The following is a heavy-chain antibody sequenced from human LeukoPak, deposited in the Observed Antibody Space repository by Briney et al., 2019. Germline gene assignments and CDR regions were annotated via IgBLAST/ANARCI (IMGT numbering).Heavy chain of an antibody. CDR2: IYSSGTT. CDR1: GGSINDFY. V-gene: IGHV4-59*12. J-gene: IGHJ4*02. CDR3: ARASVRGVISGFYFFDF. D-gene: IGHD3-10*01. Sequence: SETLSLTCTVSGGSINDFYWNWIRQPPGKGLEWIGYIYSSGTTNYNPSLKSRVAMSVDTSENRFSLNLTSVTAADTAVHYCARASVRGVISGFYFFDFWGLGTLVTVSS.